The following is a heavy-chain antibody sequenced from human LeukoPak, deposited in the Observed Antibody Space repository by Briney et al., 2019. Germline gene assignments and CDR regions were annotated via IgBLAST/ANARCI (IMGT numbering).Heavy chain of an antibody. CDR3: ARGDYDPNYFDY. CDR2: IYYSGST. Sequence: SETLSLTCTVSGGSISSYYWSWIRQPPGKGLEWIGYIYYSGSTNYNPSLKSRVTISVDTSKNQFSLKLSSVTAADTAVYYCARGDYDPNYFDYWGQGTLVTVSS. V-gene: IGHV4-59*01. CDR1: GGSISSYY. D-gene: IGHD3-3*01. J-gene: IGHJ4*02.